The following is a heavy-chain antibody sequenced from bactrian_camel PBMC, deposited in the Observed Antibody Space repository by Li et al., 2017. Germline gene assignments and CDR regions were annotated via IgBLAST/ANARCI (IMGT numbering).Heavy chain of an antibody. CDR1: GRTYGRNC. CDR3: AADTVGLGERLLSVATYKS. CDR2: ITRGGKK. Sequence: HVQLVESGGGSVQAGGSLRPSRAASGRTYGRNCIAWFRQAPGGDCELVSSITRGGKKDYAESVKGRFTISQDNADNTVYLQMNTLEPEDTAMYYCAADTVGLGERLLSVATYKSWGQGTQVTVS. D-gene: IGHD4*01. V-gene: IGHV3S53*01. J-gene: IGHJ6*01.